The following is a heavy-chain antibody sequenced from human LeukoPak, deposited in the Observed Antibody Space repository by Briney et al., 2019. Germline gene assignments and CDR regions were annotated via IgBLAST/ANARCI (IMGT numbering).Heavy chain of an antibody. J-gene: IGHJ4*02. D-gene: IGHD6-6*01. CDR3: ARDTFSSGRYFDY. CDR2: IIPILGIA. Sequence: GASVKVSCKASGGTFSSYTISWVRQAPGQGLEWMGRIIPILGIANYAQKFQGRVTITADKSTSTAYMELSSLRSEDTAVYYCARDTFSSGRYFDYWGQGTLVTVSS. CDR1: GGTFSSYT. V-gene: IGHV1-69*04.